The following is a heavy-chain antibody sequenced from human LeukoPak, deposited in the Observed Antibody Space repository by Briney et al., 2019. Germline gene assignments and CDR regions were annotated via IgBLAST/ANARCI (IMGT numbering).Heavy chain of an antibody. CDR1: GLTFGDYA. Sequence: GGSLRLSCTASGLTFGDYAMTWVRQAPGKGLEWVGFIRSKIYGGTPEYAASVKGRFTISRDDSKGVAYLQMNSLKTEDTAVYYCTRDQTPYYWGQGTLVTVSS. CDR3: TRDQTPYY. CDR2: IRSKIYGGTP. J-gene: IGHJ4*02. V-gene: IGHV3-49*04.